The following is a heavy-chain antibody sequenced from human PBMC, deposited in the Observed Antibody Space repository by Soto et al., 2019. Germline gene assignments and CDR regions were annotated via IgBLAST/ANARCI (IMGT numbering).Heavy chain of an antibody. V-gene: IGHV3-30*18. CDR1: GFIFSDYG. CDR3: AKVADYVIMK. CDR2: ISDDGTSI. D-gene: IGHD3-10*02. Sequence: QENLVEFGGGVVQPGGSLRLSCVASGFIFSDYGLHWVRQAPGKGLEWVAVISDDGTSIYYAESVKGRFTISRDNSKDTLYLQMASLRADDTAMYYCAKVADYVIMKWGHGTLVTVSS. J-gene: IGHJ4*01.